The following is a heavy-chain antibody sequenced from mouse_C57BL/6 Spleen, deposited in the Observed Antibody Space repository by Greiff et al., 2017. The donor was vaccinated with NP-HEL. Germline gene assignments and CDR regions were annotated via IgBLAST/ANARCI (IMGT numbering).Heavy chain of an antibody. CDR3: AREDYDGAWVDY. CDR2: IDPSDSYT. V-gene: IGHV1-59*01. D-gene: IGHD2-4*01. Sequence: QVQLQQPGAELVRPGTSVKLSCKASGYTFSSYWMHWVKQRPGQGLEWIGVIDPSDSYTNYNQKFKGKATLTVDTSSSTAYMQLSSLTSEDSAVYYCAREDYDGAWVDYWGQGTLVTVSA. CDR1: GYTFSSYW. J-gene: IGHJ3*01.